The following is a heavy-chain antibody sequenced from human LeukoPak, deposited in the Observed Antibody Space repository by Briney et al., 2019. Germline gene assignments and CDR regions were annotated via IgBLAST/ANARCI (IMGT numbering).Heavy chain of an antibody. J-gene: IGHJ4*02. Sequence: GGSLRLSCAASGFTFSSYAMSWVRQAPGKGLEWVSAISGSGGSTYYADSVKGRFTISRDNSKNTLYLQMNSLRAEDTAVYHCAKDPAGYSSGRDYFDYWGQGTLVTVSS. CDR2: ISGSGGST. D-gene: IGHD6-19*01. CDR3: AKDPAGYSSGRDYFDY. CDR1: GFTFSSYA. V-gene: IGHV3-23*01.